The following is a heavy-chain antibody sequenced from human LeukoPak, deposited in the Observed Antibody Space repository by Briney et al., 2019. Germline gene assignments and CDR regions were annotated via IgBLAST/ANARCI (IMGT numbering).Heavy chain of an antibody. CDR1: GFTFSSYW. D-gene: IGHD3-10*01. CDR2: IKQDGSEK. V-gene: IGHV3-7*01. Sequence: PGGSLRLSCAASGFTFSSYWMSWVRQAPGKGLEWVANIKQDGSEKYYVDSVKGRFTISRDNAKNSLYLQMNSLRAEDTAVYYCAKEGMVRGVIYYYYYMDVWGKGTTVTVSS. J-gene: IGHJ6*03. CDR3: AKEGMVRGVIYYYYYMDV.